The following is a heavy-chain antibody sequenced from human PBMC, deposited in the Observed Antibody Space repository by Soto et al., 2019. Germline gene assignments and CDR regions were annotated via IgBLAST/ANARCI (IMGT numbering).Heavy chain of an antibody. J-gene: IGHJ3*02. CDR3: ARDIAVAGTGWNAFDI. CDR1: GGSISSYY. V-gene: IGHV4-4*07. CDR2: IYTSGST. Sequence: QVQLQESGPGLVKPSETLSLTCTVSGGSISSYYWSWIRQPAGKGLEWIGRIYTSGSTNYNPSLKSRVTMSVDTSKNQFSLKLSSVTAADTVVYYCARDIAVAGTGWNAFDIWGQGTMVTVSS. D-gene: IGHD6-19*01.